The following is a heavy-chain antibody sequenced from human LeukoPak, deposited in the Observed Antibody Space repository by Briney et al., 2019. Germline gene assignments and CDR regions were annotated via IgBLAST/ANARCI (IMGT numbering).Heavy chain of an antibody. J-gene: IGHJ5*02. D-gene: IGHD4-23*01. CDR3: ARYSAATVGHSKWFDP. CDR1: GDSLTNHF. CDR2: IHYSGST. Sequence: PSETLSLTCIVSGDSLTNHFWSCIRQPPGKGLEWIGWIHYSGSTVYNPSLKSRVTISIYTSKSQFSLKLDSVTAADTAVYYCARYSAATVGHSKWFDPWGQGALVTVSS. V-gene: IGHV4-59*08.